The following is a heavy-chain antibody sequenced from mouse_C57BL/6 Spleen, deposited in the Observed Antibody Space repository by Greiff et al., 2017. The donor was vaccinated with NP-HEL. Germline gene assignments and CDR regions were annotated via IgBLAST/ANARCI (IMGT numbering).Heavy chain of an antibody. V-gene: IGHV1-15*01. Sequence: QVHVKQSGAELVRPGASVTLSCKASGYTFTDYEMHWVKQTPVHGLEWIGAIDPETGGTAYNQKFKGKAILTADKSSSTAYMELRSLTSEDSAVYYCTREVYYSNYERAMDYWGQGTSVTVSS. CDR1: GYTFTDYE. J-gene: IGHJ4*01. D-gene: IGHD2-5*01. CDR3: TREVYYSNYERAMDY. CDR2: IDPETGGT.